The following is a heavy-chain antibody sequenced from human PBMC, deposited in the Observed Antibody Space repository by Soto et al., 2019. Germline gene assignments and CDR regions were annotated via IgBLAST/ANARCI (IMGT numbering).Heavy chain of an antibody. Sequence: KPSETLSLTCAVYGGSFSGYYWSWIRQPPGKGLEWIGEINHSGSTNYNPSLKSRVTISVDTSKNQFSLKLSSVTAADTAVYYCARELPRIAVAGTVDPWGQGTLVTVSS. CDR3: ARELPRIAVAGTVDP. V-gene: IGHV4-34*01. D-gene: IGHD6-19*01. CDR2: INHSGST. CDR1: GGSFSGYY. J-gene: IGHJ5*02.